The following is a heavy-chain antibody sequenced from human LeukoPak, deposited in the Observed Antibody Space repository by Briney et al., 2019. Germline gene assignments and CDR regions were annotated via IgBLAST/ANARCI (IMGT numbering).Heavy chain of an antibody. J-gene: IGHJ4*02. CDR1: GGSISSSSYY. V-gene: IGHV4-39*01. CDR2: IYYSGST. Sequence: SETLSLTCTVSGGSISSSSYYWGWLRQPPGKGLEWIGSIYYSGSTYYNPSLKSRVTISVDTSKNQFSLKLSSVTAADTAVYYCARLEDTAMAAYYFDYWGQGTLVTVSS. D-gene: IGHD5-18*01. CDR3: ARLEDTAMAAYYFDY.